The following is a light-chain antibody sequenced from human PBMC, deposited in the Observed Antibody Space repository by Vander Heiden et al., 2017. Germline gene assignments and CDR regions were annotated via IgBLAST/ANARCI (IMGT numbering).Light chain of an antibody. J-gene: IGLJ2*01. V-gene: IGLV2-14*03. CDR3: GSHSSSAVV. CDR2: DVT. Sequence: QSALTQPASVPRSPGQSISISCPGSRSDVGDFTFVTWYEQNPGKAPKLIIYDVTHRPSGVSDRFSGSRSGNTASLTISGLQADDEDDYFCGSHSSSAVVFGGGTTVTVL. CDR1: RSDVGDFTF.